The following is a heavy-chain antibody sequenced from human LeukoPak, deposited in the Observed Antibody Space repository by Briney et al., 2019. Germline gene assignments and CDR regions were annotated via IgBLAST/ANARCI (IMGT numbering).Heavy chain of an antibody. CDR1: GFTFSSSW. CDR2: IKPGGSAK. Sequence: GTLTLSCAASGFTFSSSWLTWVRQAPGKGLEWVADIKPGGSAKNYVDSVKGRFTISGDNAQNSLYLQMNNMGAEDTAVYYCVRDREYHAFDIWGQGTMVTVSS. D-gene: IGHD2/OR15-2a*01. J-gene: IGHJ3*02. V-gene: IGHV3-7*01. CDR3: VRDREYHAFDI.